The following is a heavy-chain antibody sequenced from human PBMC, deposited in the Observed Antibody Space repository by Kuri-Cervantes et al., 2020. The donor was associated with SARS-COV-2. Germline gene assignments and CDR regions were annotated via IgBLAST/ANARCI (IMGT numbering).Heavy chain of an antibody. D-gene: IGHD4-17*01. J-gene: IGHJ4*02. Sequence: GSLRLSCTVSGGSISSSSYYWGWIRQPPGKGLEWIGSIYYSGSTNYNPSLKSRVTISVDTSKNQFSLKLSSVTAADTAVYYCANYGDSLYFDYWGQGALVTVSS. CDR1: GGSISSSSYY. V-gene: IGHV4-39*07. CDR3: ANYGDSLYFDY. CDR2: IYYSGST.